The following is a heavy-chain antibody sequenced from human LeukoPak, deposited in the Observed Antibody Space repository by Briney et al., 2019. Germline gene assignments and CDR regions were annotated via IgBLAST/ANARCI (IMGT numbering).Heavy chain of an antibody. J-gene: IGHJ4*02. CDR2: IYYSGST. CDR3: ARSAKYYDFWSGYYRTWYFDY. CDR1: GGSISSYY. D-gene: IGHD3-3*01. V-gene: IGHV4-59*01. Sequence: SETLSLTCIVSGGSISSYYWSWIRQPPGRGLEWIGYIYYSGSTNYNPSLKSRVTISVDTSKNQFSLKLSSVTAADTAVYYCARSAKYYDFWSGYYRTWYFDYWGQGTLVTVSS.